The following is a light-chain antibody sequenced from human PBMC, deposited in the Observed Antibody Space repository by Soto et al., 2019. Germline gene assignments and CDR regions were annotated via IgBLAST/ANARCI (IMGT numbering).Light chain of an antibody. Sequence: DVVMTQSPLSLPVTLGQSASISCRSRQSLVFSDGDTYLSWLQQRPGQSTRRLISKVSNRDSGVPDKFSGTASGTDFTQKISRVEAEDVGVYYCMQGTPWPPTFDQGTKLEIK. CDR1: QSLVFSDGDTY. J-gene: IGKJ2*01. CDR3: MQGTPWPPT. V-gene: IGKV2-30*01. CDR2: KVS.